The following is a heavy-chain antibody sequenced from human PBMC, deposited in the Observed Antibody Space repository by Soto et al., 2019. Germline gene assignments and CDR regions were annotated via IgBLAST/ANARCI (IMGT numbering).Heavy chain of an antibody. J-gene: IGHJ4*02. Sequence: GASVKVSCKAAVYTCFDYYIHWVRQAPGQGLEWMVWINPNGGSTKYAPKFQAGVTMTRDTSITTAYMELGRLRCGETAVYYCARKPETEKPEGVDFWGQGTLVTVSS. V-gene: IGHV1-2*02. CDR1: VYTCFDYY. CDR3: ARKPETEKPEGVDF. D-gene: IGHD1-1*01. CDR2: INPNGGST.